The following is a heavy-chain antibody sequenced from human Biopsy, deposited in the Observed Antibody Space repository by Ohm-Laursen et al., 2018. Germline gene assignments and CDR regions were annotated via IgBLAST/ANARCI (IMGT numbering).Heavy chain of an antibody. V-gene: IGHV3-33*01. D-gene: IGHD3-9*01. CDR2: IWYDGSSE. CDR1: GFTFSVYA. CDR3: LREAATGYYRTADF. J-gene: IGHJ4*02. Sequence: SLRLSCAASGFTFSVYAMHWVRQAPGKGLEWVAIIWYDGSSEYYADSVKGQFTISRDNSKNTLSLQMNSLRVEDTAMYYCLREAATGYYRTADFWGQGTLVTVSS.